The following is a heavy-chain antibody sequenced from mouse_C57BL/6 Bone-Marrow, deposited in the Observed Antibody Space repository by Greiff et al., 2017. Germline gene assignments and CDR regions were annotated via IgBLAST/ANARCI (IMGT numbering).Heavy chain of an antibody. V-gene: IGHV1-50*01. CDR1: GYTFTSYW. CDR3: ARGWDDY. J-gene: IGHJ2*01. Sequence: QVQLQQPGAELVKPGASVKLSCKASGYTFTSYWMQWVQQRPGQGLEWIGELDPSDSSTTYNQKFKGKATLTVDTSSSTAYMQLSSLTSEDSAVYYCARGWDDYWGQGTTLTVSS. CDR2: LDPSDSST. D-gene: IGHD4-1*01.